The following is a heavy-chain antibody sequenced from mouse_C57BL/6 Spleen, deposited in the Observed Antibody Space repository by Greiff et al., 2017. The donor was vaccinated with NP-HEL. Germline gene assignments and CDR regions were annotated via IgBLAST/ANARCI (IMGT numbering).Heavy chain of an antibody. D-gene: IGHD4-1*01. CDR1: GYTFTSYW. CDR2: IHPNSGST. CDR3: ARWDWDWYFDV. J-gene: IGHJ1*03. Sequence: QVQLQQSGAELVKPGASVKLSCKASGYTFTSYWMHWVKQRPGQGLEWIGMIHPNSGSTNYNEKFKSKATLTVDKSSSTAYMQLSSLTSEDSAVYYCARWDWDWYFDVWGTGTTVTVSS. V-gene: IGHV1-64*01.